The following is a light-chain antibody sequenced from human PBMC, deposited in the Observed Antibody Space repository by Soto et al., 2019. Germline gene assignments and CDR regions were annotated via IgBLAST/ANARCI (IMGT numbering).Light chain of an antibody. V-gene: IGKV1-6*01. J-gene: IGKJ1*01. CDR2: AAS. CDR3: LLDYAYFWA. CDR1: LGIRSA. Sequence: AIRVTQSPSALSASVGDRVTITCRSTLGIRSALGWYPQKPGKVPELRIYAASTLQSGVPSRFSGSGSGRDFTLTISSLQPEDFATYYCLLDYAYFWAFGQGTKVDI.